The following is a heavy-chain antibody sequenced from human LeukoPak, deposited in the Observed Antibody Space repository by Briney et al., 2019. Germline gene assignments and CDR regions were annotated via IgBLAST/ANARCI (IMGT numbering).Heavy chain of an antibody. CDR2: INPNSGGT. V-gene: IGHV1-2*06. D-gene: IGHD4-17*01. CDR1: GYTFTSYY. J-gene: IGHJ4*02. CDR3: ARVDYGDNEDY. Sequence: ASVKVSCKASGYTFTSYYMHWVRQAPGQGLEWMGRINPNSGGTNYAQKFQGRVTMTRDTPISTAYMELSRLRSDDTAVYYCARVDYGDNEDYWGQGTLVTVSS.